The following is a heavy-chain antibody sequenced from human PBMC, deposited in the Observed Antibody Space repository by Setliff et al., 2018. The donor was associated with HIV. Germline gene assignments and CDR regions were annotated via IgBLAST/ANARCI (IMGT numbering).Heavy chain of an antibody. CDR3: AKDLVKGDGYINFEY. CDR2: IDGIGGT. Sequence: SLRLSCVASGFTFSRYAVSWVRQAPGKGLEWVSCIDGIGGTYYPDSMKGRFSISRDNSKNIVYLQVRGLRVEDTAIYYCAKDLVKGDGYINFEYWGRGTLVTVSS. CDR1: GFTFSRYA. J-gene: IGHJ4*02. V-gene: IGHV3-23*01. D-gene: IGHD5-12*01.